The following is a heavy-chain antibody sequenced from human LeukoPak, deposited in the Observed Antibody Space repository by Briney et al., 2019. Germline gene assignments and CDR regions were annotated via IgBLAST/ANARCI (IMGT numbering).Heavy chain of an antibody. CDR2: ISSSSYI. V-gene: IGHV3-21*01. CDR3: ARVVVGYGDYYWFDP. J-gene: IGHJ5*02. D-gene: IGHD4-17*01. Sequence: GGSLRLSCVASGFTFTGYSMHWLRQAPGKGLEWFSSISSSSYIYYADSVKGRFTISRDNAKNSLYLQMNSLRAEDTAVYYCARVVVGYGDYYWFDPWGQGTLVTVSS. CDR1: GFTFTGYS.